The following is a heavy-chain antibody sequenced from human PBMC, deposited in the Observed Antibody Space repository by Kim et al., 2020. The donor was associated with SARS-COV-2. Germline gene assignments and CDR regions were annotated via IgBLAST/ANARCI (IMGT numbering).Heavy chain of an antibody. Sequence: SETLSLTCTVSGGSISSSSYYWGWIRHPPGKGLEWIGSIYYSGSTYYNPSLKSRVTISVDTSKNQFSLKLSSVTAADTAVYYFARHLSRLTWIQLWLLNAFDIWGQGTMVTVSS. V-gene: IGHV4-39*01. J-gene: IGHJ3*02. D-gene: IGHD5-18*01. CDR1: GGSISSSSYY. CDR2: IYYSGST. CDR3: ARHLSRLTWIQLWLLNAFDI.